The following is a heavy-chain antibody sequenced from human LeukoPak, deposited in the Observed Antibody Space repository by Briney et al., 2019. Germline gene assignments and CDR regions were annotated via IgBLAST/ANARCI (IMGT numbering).Heavy chain of an antibody. J-gene: IGHJ4*02. CDR1: GFTFSGYA. D-gene: IGHD6-19*01. CDR2: ISGSGDST. CDR3: AKGGSSGWYADY. Sequence: PGGSLRLSCAASGFTFSGYAMSWVRQAPGKGLEWVSAISGSGDSTYYADPVKGRFTTSRDNSKNTLYLQMNSLRAEDTAVYYCAKGGSSGWYADYWGQGTLVTVSS. V-gene: IGHV3-23*01.